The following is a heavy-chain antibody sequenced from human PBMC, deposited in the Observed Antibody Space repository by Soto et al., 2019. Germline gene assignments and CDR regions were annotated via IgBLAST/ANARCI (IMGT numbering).Heavy chain of an antibody. Sequence: LGESLKISCKGSGYSFTSYWIGWVRQMPGKGLECMGFIYPGDSDTTYSPSFQGHVTISADKYSSTAYLQWSSLKASDTAMYYCARVDSSGCSEYWGQGTLVTVS. V-gene: IGHV5-51*01. J-gene: IGHJ4*02. CDR1: GYSFTSYW. D-gene: IGHD6-25*01. CDR2: IYPGDSDT. CDR3: ARVDSSGCSEY.